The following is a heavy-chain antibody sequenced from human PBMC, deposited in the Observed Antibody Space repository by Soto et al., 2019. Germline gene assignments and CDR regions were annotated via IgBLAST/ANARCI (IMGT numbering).Heavy chain of an antibody. D-gene: IGHD6-6*01. Sequence: SQTLSLTCAISGDSVSSNSAAWNWIRQSPSRGLEWLGRTYYRSKWYNDYAVSVKSRITINPDTSKNQFSLQLNSVTPEDTAVYYCARTSIAARTYYYYYYMDVWGKGTTVTVSS. J-gene: IGHJ6*03. CDR2: TYYRSKWYN. CDR3: ARTSIAARTYYYYYYMDV. V-gene: IGHV6-1*01. CDR1: GDSVSSNSAA.